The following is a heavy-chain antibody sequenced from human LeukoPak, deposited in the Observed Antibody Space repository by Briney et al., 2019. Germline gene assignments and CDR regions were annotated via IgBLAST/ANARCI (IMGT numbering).Heavy chain of an antibody. CDR1: GYTFTSYG. Sequence: GASVKVSCKASGYTFTSYGISWVRQAPGQGLEWMGWINPNSGGTNYAQKFQGRVTMTRDTSISTAYMELSRLRSDDTAVYYCASYEPTVTNEEYYFDYWGQGTLVTVSS. CDR2: INPNSGGT. V-gene: IGHV1-2*02. CDR3: ASYEPTVTNEEYYFDY. D-gene: IGHD4-17*01. J-gene: IGHJ4*02.